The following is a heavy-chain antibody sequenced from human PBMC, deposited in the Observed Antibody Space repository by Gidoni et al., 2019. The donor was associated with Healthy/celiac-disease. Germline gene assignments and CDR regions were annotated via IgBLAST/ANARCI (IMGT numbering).Heavy chain of an antibody. CDR1: GFTFSSYA. CDR2: ISGSGGST. J-gene: IGHJ3*02. D-gene: IGHD5-18*01. V-gene: IGHV3-23*01. Sequence: EVQLLESGGGLVQPGGSLILSCAASGFTFSSYAMIWVRQAPGKGLEWVSDISGSGGSTYSADSVKGRFTISRDNSKNTLYLQMNSLRAEDTAVYYCANHTAQGAFDIWGQGTMVTVSS. CDR3: ANHTAQGAFDI.